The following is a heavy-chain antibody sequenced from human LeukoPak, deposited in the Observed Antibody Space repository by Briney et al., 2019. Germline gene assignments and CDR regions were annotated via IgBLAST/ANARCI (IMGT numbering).Heavy chain of an antibody. CDR3: AKREYCSGGSCYHFDY. J-gene: IGHJ4*02. V-gene: IGHV3-30*02. D-gene: IGHD2-15*01. CDR1: GFTFSSYA. Sequence: GGSLRVSCAASGFTFSSYAMHWVRQAPGKGLEWAEAIGKDGTDKYYADSVKGRFTISRDNSKNTLYLQMNSLRPEDTAVYYCAKREYCSGGSCYHFDYWGQGTRVTVSS. CDR2: IGKDGTDK.